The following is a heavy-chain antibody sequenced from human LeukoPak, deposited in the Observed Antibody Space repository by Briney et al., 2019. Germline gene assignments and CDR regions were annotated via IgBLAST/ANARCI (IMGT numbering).Heavy chain of an antibody. Sequence: PGGSLRLSCAASGFTFSSYGMHWVRQAPGKGLEWVAFIRYDGSNKYYADSVKGRFTISRDNAKNSLYLQMNSLRAEDTAVYYCARDLLSIGGPNWFDPWGQGTLVTVSS. CDR3: ARDLLSIGGPNWFDP. CDR2: IRYDGSNK. V-gene: IGHV3-30*02. D-gene: IGHD6-6*01. CDR1: GFTFSSYG. J-gene: IGHJ5*02.